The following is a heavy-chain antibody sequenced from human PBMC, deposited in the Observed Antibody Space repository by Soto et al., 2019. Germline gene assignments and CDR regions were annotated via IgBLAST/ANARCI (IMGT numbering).Heavy chain of an antibody. CDR1: GFTFSSYG. V-gene: IGHV3-33*01. CDR3: ARGQQTKKYYFDY. Sequence: PGGSLRLSCAASGFTFSSYGMHWVRQAPGKGLEWVAFIWYDGSNKYYADSVKGRFTISRDNSKNTLYLQMNSLRAEDTAVYYCARGQQTKKYYFDYWGQGTLFTVSS. D-gene: IGHD6-13*01. CDR2: IWYDGSNK. J-gene: IGHJ4*02.